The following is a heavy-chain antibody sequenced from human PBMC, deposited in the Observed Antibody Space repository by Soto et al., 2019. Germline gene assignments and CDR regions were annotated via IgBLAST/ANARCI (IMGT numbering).Heavy chain of an antibody. J-gene: IGHJ4*02. CDR2: IKTKTKGGII. Sequence: EVQLVESGGGLVKPGGSLRLSCAASGFTLSNGWMNWVRQAPGKGLEWVGRIKTKTKGGIIDYAAPVKGRFTISRDDSKNTLYLQMDSLKAEDTAVYYCADIAVSHTGDYWGQGTLVTVSS. D-gene: IGHD6-19*01. CDR3: ADIAVSHTGDY. V-gene: IGHV3-15*01. CDR1: GFTLSNGW.